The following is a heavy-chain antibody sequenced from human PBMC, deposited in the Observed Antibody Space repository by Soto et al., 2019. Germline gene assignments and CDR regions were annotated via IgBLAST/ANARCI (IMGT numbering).Heavy chain of an antibody. CDR3: ARRGGYRAARPGRNYYYYMDV. CDR1: GYTFTSYD. J-gene: IGHJ6*03. Sequence: QVQLVQSGAEVKKPGASVKVSCKASGYTFTSYDINWVRQATGQGLEWMGWMNPNSGNTGYAQKFEGRATMIGNYSMSTAYMELSSLRCEDAAVYYSARRGGYRAARPGRNYYYYMDVWGKGTTVTVSS. CDR2: MNPNSGNT. V-gene: IGHV1-8*01. D-gene: IGHD6-6*01.